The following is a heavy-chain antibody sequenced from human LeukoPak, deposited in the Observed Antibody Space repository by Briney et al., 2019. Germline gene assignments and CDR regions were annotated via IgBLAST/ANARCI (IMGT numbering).Heavy chain of an antibody. D-gene: IGHD2-2*01. J-gene: IGHJ4*02. CDR3: AKIPRDIVVVPAAIY. V-gene: IGHV3-23*01. CDR2: ISGSGGST. CDR1: GFTFSSYA. Sequence: GGSLRLSCAASGFTFSSYAMSWVRQAPGKGLEWVSAISGSGGSTYYADSVKGRFTISRDDSKNTLYLQMNSLRAEDTAVYYCAKIPRDIVVVPAAIYWGQGTLVTVSS.